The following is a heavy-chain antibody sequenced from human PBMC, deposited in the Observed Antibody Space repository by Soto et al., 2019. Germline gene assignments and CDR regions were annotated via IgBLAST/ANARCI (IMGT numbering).Heavy chain of an antibody. V-gene: IGHV4-59*01. Sequence: SETPSLTCTVSGGSISSYYWSWIRQPPGKGLEWIGYIYYSGSTNYNPSLKSRVTISVDTSKNQFSLKLSSVTAADTAVYYCARAGITGGPHYWGQGTLVTVSS. CDR3: ARAGITGGPHY. D-gene: IGHD1-20*01. CDR2: IYYSGST. CDR1: GGSISSYY. J-gene: IGHJ4*02.